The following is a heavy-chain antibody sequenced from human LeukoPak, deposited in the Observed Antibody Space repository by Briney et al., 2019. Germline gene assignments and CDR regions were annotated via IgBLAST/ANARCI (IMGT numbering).Heavy chain of an antibody. D-gene: IGHD3-9*01. Sequence: SETLSLTCAVYGGSFSNYYWSWIRQPPGKGLEWIGEINHSGNTNYNPSLKSRVTISVDTSKNQFSLKLASVTTADTAVYYCARMPDILTGLDPWGQGTLVTVSS. CDR1: GGSFSNYY. CDR3: ARMPDILTGLDP. J-gene: IGHJ5*02. V-gene: IGHV4-34*01. CDR2: INHSGNT.